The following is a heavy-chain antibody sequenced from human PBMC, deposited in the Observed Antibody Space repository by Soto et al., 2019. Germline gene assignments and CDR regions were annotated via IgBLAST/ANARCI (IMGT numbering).Heavy chain of an antibody. CDR2: ISAYNGNT. Sequence: QVQLVQSGAEVKKPGASVKVSCKASGYTFTSYGISWVRQAPGQGLEWLGWISAYNGNTNYAQKLQGRVTMTTDTSTSTAYMELRSLRSDDTAVYYCARGGWGGITYDILTGLCFDIWGQGTMVTVSS. CDR1: GYTFTSYG. V-gene: IGHV1-18*04. J-gene: IGHJ3*02. CDR3: ARGGWGGITYDILTGLCFDI. D-gene: IGHD3-9*01.